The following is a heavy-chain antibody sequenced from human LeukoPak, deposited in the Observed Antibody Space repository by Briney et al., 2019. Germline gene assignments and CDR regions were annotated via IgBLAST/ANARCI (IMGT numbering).Heavy chain of an antibody. CDR3: ARVGDSSGYPYWYFDL. V-gene: IGHV4-59*01. CDR1: GGSISSYY. Sequence: SETLSLTCTVSGGSISSYYWSWIRQPPGKGLEWIGYIYYSGSTNYNPSLTNRVTISVDTSKNQFSLKMSTVTAADTAVYYCARVGDSSGYPYWYFDLWGRGTLVTVSS. CDR2: IYYSGST. J-gene: IGHJ2*01. D-gene: IGHD3-22*01.